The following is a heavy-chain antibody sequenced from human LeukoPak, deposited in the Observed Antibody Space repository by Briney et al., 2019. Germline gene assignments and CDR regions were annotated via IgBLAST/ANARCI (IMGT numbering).Heavy chain of an antibody. CDR2: INSDGSST. CDR3: ARLSGYYYYYGMDV. D-gene: IGHD5-12*01. CDR1: GFTFDDYA. Sequence: SGRSLRLSCAASGFTFDDYAMHWVRQAPGKGLEWVSRINSDGSSTSYADSVKGRFTISRDNAKNTLYLQMNSLRAEDTAVYYCARLSGYYYYYGMDVWGKGTTVTVSS. V-gene: IGHV3-74*01. J-gene: IGHJ6*04.